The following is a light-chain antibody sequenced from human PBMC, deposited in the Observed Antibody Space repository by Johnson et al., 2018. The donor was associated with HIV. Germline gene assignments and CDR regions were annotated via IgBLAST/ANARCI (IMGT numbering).Light chain of an antibody. CDR1: NSNIGNNY. J-gene: IGLJ1*01. V-gene: IGLV1-51*01. CDR2: DNN. Sequence: HSVLTQPPSVSAAPGQKVTISCSGSNSNIGNNYVSWYQQFPGTAPKLLIYDNNKRPSGIPDRFSGSKSGTSATLGITGLQTGDEADYYCGTWDSSLGYVFGTGTKVTVL. CDR3: GTWDSSLGYV.